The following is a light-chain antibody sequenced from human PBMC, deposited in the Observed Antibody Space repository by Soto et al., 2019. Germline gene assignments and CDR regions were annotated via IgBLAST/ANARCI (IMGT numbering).Light chain of an antibody. V-gene: IGKV1-5*01. CDR2: DAS. CDR1: QSISSW. Sequence: IQLTQSPSTLSSSVGDRLTITCRASQSISSWLAWYKQKPGKAPKLLIYDASSLESGVPSRFRGSGSGTEFTLTISSLQPDDFETYYCQQYNSYSWTFGQGTKVDIK. J-gene: IGKJ1*01. CDR3: QQYNSYSWT.